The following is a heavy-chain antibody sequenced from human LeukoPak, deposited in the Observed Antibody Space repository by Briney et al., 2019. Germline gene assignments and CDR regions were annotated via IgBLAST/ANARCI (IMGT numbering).Heavy chain of an antibody. Sequence: GGSLRLSCAASGFTFSSYAMSWVRQAPGKGLEWVSAISGSGGSTYYADSVKGRFTISRDNSKNTLYLQMNSLRAEDTAVYYCAKDLRDCSGGSCYPPPTYYFDYWGQGTLVTVSS. CDR2: ISGSGGST. CDR1: GFTFSSYA. CDR3: AKDLRDCSGGSCYPPPTYYFDY. V-gene: IGHV3-23*01. D-gene: IGHD2-15*01. J-gene: IGHJ4*02.